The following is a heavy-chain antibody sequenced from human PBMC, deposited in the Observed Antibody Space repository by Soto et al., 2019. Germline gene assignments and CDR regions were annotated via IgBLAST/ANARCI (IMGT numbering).Heavy chain of an antibody. CDR2: IYHSGST. Sequence: QVQLQESGPGLVKPSGTLSLTCAVSGGSISSSNWWSWVRQPPGKGLEWIGEIYHSGSTNYNPSLKSRVTISVDTSKKLFSLELSSVTAADTAVYYCARGQVRDDYDSLALPLYGMDVWGKGTTVTVSS. D-gene: IGHD3-22*01. V-gene: IGHV4-4*02. CDR3: ARGQVRDDYDSLALPLYGMDV. CDR1: GGSISSSNW. J-gene: IGHJ6*04.